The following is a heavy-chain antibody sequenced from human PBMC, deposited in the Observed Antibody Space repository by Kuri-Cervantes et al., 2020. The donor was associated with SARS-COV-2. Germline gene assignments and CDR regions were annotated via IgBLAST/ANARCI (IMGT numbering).Heavy chain of an antibody. Sequence: GSLRLSCTVSGGSISSYYWSWIRQPPGKGLEWIGYIYYSGSTNYNPSLKSRVTISVDTSKNQFSLKLSSVTAADTAVYYCAGVGGNCSGGSCYFSGFDYWGQGTLVTVSS. CDR2: IYYSGST. J-gene: IGHJ4*02. V-gene: IGHV4-59*01. CDR3: AGVGGNCSGGSCYFSGFDY. D-gene: IGHD2-15*01. CDR1: GGSISSYY.